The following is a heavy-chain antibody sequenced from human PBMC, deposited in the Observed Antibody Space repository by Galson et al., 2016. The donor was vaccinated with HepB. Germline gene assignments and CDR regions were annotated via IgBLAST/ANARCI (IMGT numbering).Heavy chain of an antibody. V-gene: IGHV3-23*01. D-gene: IGHD6-19*01. J-gene: IGHJ4*02. CDR3: ARDQQWLVFDY. Sequence: SLRLSCAASGFSFSTCAMTWVRQAPGKGLEWVAAISGSGAATYYADSVQGRFSISRDNSKNTLYLQMNSLRVEDTAVYYCARDQQWLVFDYWGQGTLVTVSS. CDR2: ISGSGAAT. CDR1: GFSFSTCA.